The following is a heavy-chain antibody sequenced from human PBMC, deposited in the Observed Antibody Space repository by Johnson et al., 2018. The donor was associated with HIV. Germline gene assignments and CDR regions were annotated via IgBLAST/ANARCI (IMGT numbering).Heavy chain of an antibody. CDR3: ASSSPRDAFDI. CDR1: GFPFSSYG. D-gene: IGHD3-10*01. V-gene: IGHV3-23*04. Sequence: MQLVESGGGVVQPGRSLRLSCAASGFPFSSYGMHWVRQAPGKGLEWVSAISGSGGSTYYAASVKGRFTISRDNSKNTLYLQMNSLRAEDTAVYYCASSSPRDAFDIWGQGTMVTVSS. CDR2: ISGSGGST. J-gene: IGHJ3*02.